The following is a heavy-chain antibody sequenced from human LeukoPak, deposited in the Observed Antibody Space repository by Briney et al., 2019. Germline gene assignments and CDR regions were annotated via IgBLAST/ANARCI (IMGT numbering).Heavy chain of an antibody. CDR3: ARAVGPFDY. J-gene: IGHJ4*02. CDR2: IWYDGSNK. CDR1: GFIFGTYG. Sequence: GGSLRLSCATSGFIFGTYGMHWDRQAPGKGLEWVAVIWYDGSNKYYADSVKGRFTISRDNSKNTLYLEMNSLRTEDTAVYYCARAVGPFDYWGQGTLVTVSS. D-gene: IGHD2-15*01. V-gene: IGHV3-33*01.